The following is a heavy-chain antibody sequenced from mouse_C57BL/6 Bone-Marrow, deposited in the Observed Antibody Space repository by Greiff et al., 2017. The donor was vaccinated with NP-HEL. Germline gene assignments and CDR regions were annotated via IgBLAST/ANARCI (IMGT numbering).Heavy chain of an antibody. CDR2: IYPGDGDT. J-gene: IGHJ4*01. Sequence: LVESGPELVKPGASVKISCKASGYAFSSSWMNWVKQRPGKGLEWIGRIYPGDGDTNYNGKFKGKATLTADKSSSTAYMQLSSLTSEDSAVYFCARSVTTVVAPYAMDYWGQGTSVTVSS. D-gene: IGHD1-1*01. CDR3: ARSVTTVVAPYAMDY. V-gene: IGHV1-82*01. CDR1: GYAFSSSW.